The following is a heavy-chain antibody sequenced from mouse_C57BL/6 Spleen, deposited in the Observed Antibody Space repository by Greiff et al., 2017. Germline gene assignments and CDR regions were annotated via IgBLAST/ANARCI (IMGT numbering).Heavy chain of an antibody. CDR3: AREGTYDYDGFAY. Sequence: EVKLQQSGPELVKPGASVKISCKASGYTFTDYYMNWVKQSHGKSLEWIGDINPNNGGTSYNQKFKGKATLTVDKSSSTAYMELRSRTSEDSAVYYCAREGTYDYDGFAYWGQGTLVTVSA. V-gene: IGHV1-26*01. J-gene: IGHJ3*01. CDR1: GYTFTDYY. D-gene: IGHD2-4*01. CDR2: INPNNGGT.